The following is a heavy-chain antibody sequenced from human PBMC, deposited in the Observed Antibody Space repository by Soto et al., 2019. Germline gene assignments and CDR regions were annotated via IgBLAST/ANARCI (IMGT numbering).Heavy chain of an antibody. CDR1: GYTFSNYG. CDR3: APGRLTIFGVVGWFDP. Sequence: QVQLVQSGAEVKKPGASVNVSCKASGYTFSNYGITWVRQAPGQGLEGMGWVSGYNGDTNDAHRLQGRVTMTTDTSTSTAYMELRSLRSYDTAVYYCAPGRLTIFGVVGWFDPWGQGTLVTVSS. CDR2: VSGYNGDT. V-gene: IGHV1-18*04. D-gene: IGHD3-3*01. J-gene: IGHJ5*02.